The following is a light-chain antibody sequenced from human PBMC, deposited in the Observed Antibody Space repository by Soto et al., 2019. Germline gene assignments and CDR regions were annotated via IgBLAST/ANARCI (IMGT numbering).Light chain of an antibody. CDR3: QHHGSSARTFT. J-gene: IGKJ3*01. CDR2: GAS. Sequence: EIVLTQSPGTLSLSPGERATLTCRASQSITSRYLAWYQQKPGQAPRLLIYGASIRASGISDRFSGSGSGTDFTLTISSLEAEDFAVYYSQHHGSSARTFTFGPGTKVDI. CDR1: QSITSRY. V-gene: IGKV3-20*01.